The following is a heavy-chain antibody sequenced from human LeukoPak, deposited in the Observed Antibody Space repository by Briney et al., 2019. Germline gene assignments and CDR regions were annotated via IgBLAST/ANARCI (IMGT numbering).Heavy chain of an antibody. CDR2: IYHSGST. J-gene: IGHJ5*02. CDR1: GGSISSGGYY. CDR3: ARGGTTVTPGLLWFDP. D-gene: IGHD4-17*01. V-gene: IGHV4-31*03. Sequence: SETLSLTCTVSGGSISSGGYYWSWIRQHPGKGLEWIGYIYHSGSTYYNPSLKSRVSISVDTSKNQFSLKLSSVTAADTAVYYCARGGTTVTPGLLWFDPWGQGTLVTVSS.